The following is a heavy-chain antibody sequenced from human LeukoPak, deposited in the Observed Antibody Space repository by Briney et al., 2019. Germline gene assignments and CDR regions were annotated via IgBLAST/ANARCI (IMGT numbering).Heavy chain of an antibody. CDR1: GYTFTGYY. D-gene: IGHD3-3*01. Sequence: ASVKVSCKASGYTFTGYYMHWVRQAPGQGLEWMGWINPNSGGTNYAQKFQGRVTMTRDTSISTAYMELSRLRSDDTAVYYCARPFNYDFWSGWGYYFDYWGQGTLVTVSS. CDR2: INPNSGGT. J-gene: IGHJ4*02. CDR3: ARPFNYDFWSGWGYYFDY. V-gene: IGHV1-2*02.